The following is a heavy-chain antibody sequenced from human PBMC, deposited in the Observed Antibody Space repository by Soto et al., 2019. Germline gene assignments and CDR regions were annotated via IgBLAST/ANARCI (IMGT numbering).Heavy chain of an antibody. CDR1: CDSFSGYF. V-gene: IGHV4-34*01. J-gene: IGHJ4*02. CDR3: ARLQSPTGYYTRGFDY. D-gene: IGHD3-3*01. Sequence: SETLSLTCAVHCDSFSGYFWTWIRQPPGKGLEWIAEITEGGTTNYSPSLKSRVSIAVDSSKRQFSLTLSSVTASDTAIYYCARLQSPTGYYTRGFDYWGQGALVTVSS. CDR2: ITEGGTT.